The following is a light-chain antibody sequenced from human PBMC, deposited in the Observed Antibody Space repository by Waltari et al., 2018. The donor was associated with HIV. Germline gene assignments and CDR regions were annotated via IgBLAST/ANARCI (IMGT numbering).Light chain of an antibody. CDR2: ANA. V-gene: IGLV1-40*01. CDR1: NPNIGAGYG. Sequence: QSVLMQPPSVSGAPGQRVTMYCAGTNPNIGAGYGVPWYQQLPGTAPKFLIYANANRPSGVPDRFSGSKSGTSASLAITGLQAEDEADYYCQSFDTSLGVVFGGGTKVTVL. J-gene: IGLJ2*01. CDR3: QSFDTSLGVV.